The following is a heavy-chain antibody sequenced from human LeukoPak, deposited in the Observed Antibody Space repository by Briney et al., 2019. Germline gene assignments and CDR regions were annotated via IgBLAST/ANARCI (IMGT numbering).Heavy chain of an antibody. CDR1: GGSISSGSYY. Sequence: SQTLSLTCTVSGGSISSGSYYWSWIRQPAGKGLEWIGRIYTSGSTNYNPSLKSRVTISVDTSKNQFSLKLSSVTAADTAVYYCARVPIAVAARGYWGQGTLVTISS. J-gene: IGHJ4*02. D-gene: IGHD6-19*01. V-gene: IGHV4-61*02. CDR2: IYTSGST. CDR3: ARVPIAVAARGY.